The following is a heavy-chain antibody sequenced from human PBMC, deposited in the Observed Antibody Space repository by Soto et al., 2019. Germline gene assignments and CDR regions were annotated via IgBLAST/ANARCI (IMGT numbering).Heavy chain of an antibody. CDR3: AKDREYSSSWLNYYYGMDV. V-gene: IGHV3-23*01. J-gene: IGHJ6*02. Sequence: GGSLRLSCAASGFTFSSYAMSWVRQAPGKGLEWVSAISGSGGSTYYADSVKGRFTISRDNSKNTLYLQMNSLRAEDTAVYYCAKDREYSSSWLNYYYGMDVWGQGTTVTVSS. CDR2: ISGSGGST. D-gene: IGHD6-13*01. CDR1: GFTFSSYA.